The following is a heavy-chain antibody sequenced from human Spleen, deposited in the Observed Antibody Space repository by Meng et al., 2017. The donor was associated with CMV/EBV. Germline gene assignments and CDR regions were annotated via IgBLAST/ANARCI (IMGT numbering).Heavy chain of an antibody. Sequence: ASVKVSCKTSEYTFTGFYIHCVRQAPGQGLEWMGWINPNSGGTNYAQKFQGRVTMTRDTSISTAYMELSRLRSDDTAVYYCAGTDYDILTGYYEGFDPWGQGTLVTVSS. J-gene: IGHJ5*02. V-gene: IGHV1-2*02. CDR3: AGTDYDILTGYYEGFDP. D-gene: IGHD3-9*01. CDR1: EYTFTGFY. CDR2: INPNSGGT.